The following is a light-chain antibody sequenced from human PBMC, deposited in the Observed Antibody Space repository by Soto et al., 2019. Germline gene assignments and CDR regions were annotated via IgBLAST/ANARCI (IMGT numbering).Light chain of an antibody. V-gene: IGKV1-5*03. CDR1: QSISTY. CDR2: QAS. J-gene: IGKJ1*01. Sequence: DIQMTQSPSTLSASLGDRLTITCRASQSISTYLAWYQQKPGKAPKLLIYQASSLASGVPSRFSGSGSGTEFTLTISSLQPDDFATYYCQQYNSYRWTFGLGTKVDIK. CDR3: QQYNSYRWT.